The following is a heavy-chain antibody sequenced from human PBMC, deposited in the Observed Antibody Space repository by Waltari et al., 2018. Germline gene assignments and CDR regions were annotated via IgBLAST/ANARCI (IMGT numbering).Heavy chain of an antibody. CDR2: IYYRGRT. J-gene: IGHJ3*02. V-gene: IGHV4-39*01. CDR3: ARNGRVPGGSPSQNAFDI. Sequence: QLQLQESGPGLVKPSETLSLTCTVSGGSISSSSYYWGWIRQPPGKGLEWIGSIYYRGRTSTHPSLKSRVTISVDTSKNQFSLKLSSVTAADTAVYYCARNGRVPGGSPSQNAFDIWGQGTMVTVSS. D-gene: IGHD1-26*01. CDR1: GGSISSSSYY.